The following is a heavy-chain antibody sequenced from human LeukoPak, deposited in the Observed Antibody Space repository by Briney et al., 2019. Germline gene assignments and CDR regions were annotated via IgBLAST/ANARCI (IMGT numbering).Heavy chain of an antibody. J-gene: IGHJ4*02. CDR1: GGSISSNY. CDR2: IYNSGST. Sequence: SETLSLTCTVSGGSISSNYWSWIRQPPGKGLEWIGYIYNSGSTNYNPSLKSRVTISVDTSKNQFSLKLSSVTAADTAVYYCARSRMQKGTVAVGTVHEYWGQGTLVTVSS. CDR3: ARSRMQKGTVAVGTVHEY. V-gene: IGHV4-59*01. D-gene: IGHD6-19*01.